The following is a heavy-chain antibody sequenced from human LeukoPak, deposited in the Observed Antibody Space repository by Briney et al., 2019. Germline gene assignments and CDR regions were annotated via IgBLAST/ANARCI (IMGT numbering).Heavy chain of an antibody. V-gene: IGHV3-11*04. J-gene: IGHJ3*02. D-gene: IGHD3-22*01. CDR1: GFTFSDSY. CDR2: ISGSGHDI. Sequence: GGSLRLSCAASGFTFSDSYMTWVRQAPGKGVEWVAYISGSGHDINYSDYVKGRFTISRDNAKNSLDLQMSSLRVEDTAVYYCAMDENLYDSGDYYIFAAFDIWGQGTKVTVSS. CDR3: AMDENLYDSGDYYIFAAFDI.